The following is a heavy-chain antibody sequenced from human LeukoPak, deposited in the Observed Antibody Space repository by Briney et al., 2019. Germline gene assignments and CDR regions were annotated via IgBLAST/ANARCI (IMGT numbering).Heavy chain of an antibody. J-gene: IGHJ4*02. CDR1: GGSISSFY. CDR3: ARSISGSDVGTWQY. V-gene: IGHV4-4*07. CDR2: IYTSGST. Sequence: PSESLSLTCTVSGGSISSFYWSWIRQPAGRGLEWIGRIYTSGSTNYNPSLKSRVTMSVDTSKNQFSLKRSSVTAADTAVYYCARSISGSDVGTWQYWGPGILVSVSS. D-gene: IGHD1-1*01.